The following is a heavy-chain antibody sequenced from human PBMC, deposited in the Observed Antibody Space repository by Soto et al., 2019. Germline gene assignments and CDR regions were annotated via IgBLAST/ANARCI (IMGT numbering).Heavy chain of an antibody. Sequence: PSETLSLTCSASGGSIRGYYWTWIRQPPGKGLEWIGYTYYRGTTKYNPSLNSRVTISADTSQNQISLKLTSVTAADTAVYYCAREVASYGSTYFDYWGQGTLVTVSS. D-gene: IGHD3-16*01. V-gene: IGHV4-59*01. J-gene: IGHJ4*02. CDR3: AREVASYGSTYFDY. CDR2: TYYRGTT. CDR1: GGSIRGYY.